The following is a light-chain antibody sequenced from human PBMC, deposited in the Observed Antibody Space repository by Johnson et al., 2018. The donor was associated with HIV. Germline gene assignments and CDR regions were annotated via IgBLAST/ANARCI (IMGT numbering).Light chain of an antibody. CDR2: DNN. CDR3: GTWDNSLSAVV. V-gene: IGLV1-51*01. J-gene: IGLJ1*01. CDR1: SSDIGNNY. Sequence: QSVLTQPPSVSAAPGQKVIISCSGGSSDIGNNYVSWYQQLPGTAPKLLIYDNNKRPSGIPDRFSGSKSGTSATLGISGLQTGDEADYYCGTWDNSLSAVVFGSVTKVTVL.